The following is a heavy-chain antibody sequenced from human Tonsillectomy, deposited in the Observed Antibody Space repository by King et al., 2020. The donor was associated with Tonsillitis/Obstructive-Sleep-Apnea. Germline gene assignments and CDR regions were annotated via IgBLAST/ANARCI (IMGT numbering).Heavy chain of an antibody. CDR1: GFTFSSYW. CDR2: INSDGSST. Sequence: VQLVESGGGLVQPGGSLRLSCAASGFTFSSYWMHWVRQAPGKGLVWVSRINSDGSSTSYADSVKGRFTISRENAKNTLYLQMNSLRAEDTAVYYCARDRPYYYGSGSNWFDPWGQGTLVTVSS. V-gene: IGHV3-74*01. J-gene: IGHJ5*02. CDR3: ARDRPYYYGSGSNWFDP. D-gene: IGHD3-10*01.